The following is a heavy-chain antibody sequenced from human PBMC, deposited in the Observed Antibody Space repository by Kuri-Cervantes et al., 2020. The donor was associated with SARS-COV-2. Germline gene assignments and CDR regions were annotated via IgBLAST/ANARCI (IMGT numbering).Heavy chain of an antibody. CDR2: ISATGNT. CDR3: ARGGRRAGAYYFDP. V-gene: IGHV4-4*07. D-gene: IGHD2-21*01. Sequence: GILRLSCSVTGGSISGYYWSWIRQSAAKELKWIGRISATGNTNYIPGLKSRVTMSVDTSQSQFSLRLNSVTAADTATYYCARGGRRAGAYYFDPWGQGILVTVSS. CDR1: GGSISGYY. J-gene: IGHJ5*02.